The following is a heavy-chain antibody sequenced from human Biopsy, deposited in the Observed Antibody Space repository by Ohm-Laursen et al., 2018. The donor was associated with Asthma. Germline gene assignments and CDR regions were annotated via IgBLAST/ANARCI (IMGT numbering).Heavy chain of an antibody. CDR1: GFSFSNFA. CDR2: ISKDASTQ. Sequence: SLRLSCAASGFSFSNFAIHWVRQAPGKGLEWVGVISKDASTQDYADSVRGRFTMARDNSKNTLDLQMNSLREEGTAVYYCVRDGTDDAFDIWGQGTVVSVSS. J-gene: IGHJ3*02. D-gene: IGHD1-1*01. V-gene: IGHV3-30*05. CDR3: VRDGTDDAFDI.